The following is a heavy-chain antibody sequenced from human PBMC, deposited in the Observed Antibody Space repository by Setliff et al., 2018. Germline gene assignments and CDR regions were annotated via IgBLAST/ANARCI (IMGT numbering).Heavy chain of an antibody. Sequence: KASETLSLTCTVSGASIRGGSGGSFYWAWIRQPPGKGLEWIGSVLYSGTTFYNPSLKSLVTISVDTSNNQFSLNLKSVTAADTAVYFCARTGTYRYFDFWGQGTQVTVSS. V-gene: IGHV4-39*01. CDR1: GASIRGGSGGSFY. CDR2: VLYSGTT. J-gene: IGHJ4*02. CDR3: ARTGTYRYFDF. D-gene: IGHD1-1*01.